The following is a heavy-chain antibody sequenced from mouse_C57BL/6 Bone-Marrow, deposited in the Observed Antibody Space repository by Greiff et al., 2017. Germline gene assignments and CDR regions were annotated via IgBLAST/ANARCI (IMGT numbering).Heavy chain of an antibody. CDR2: IHPSDSDT. V-gene: IGHV1-74*01. CDR1: GYTFTSYW. D-gene: IGHD1-1*01. Sequence: QVQLQQPGAELVKPGASVKVSCKASGYTFTSYWMHWVKQRPGQGLEWIGRIHPSDSDTNYNQKFKGKATLTVDKSSSTAYMQLSSLTSEDSAVYYCANYYGRKYWFAYWGQGTLVTVSA. CDR3: ANYYGRKYWFAY. J-gene: IGHJ3*01.